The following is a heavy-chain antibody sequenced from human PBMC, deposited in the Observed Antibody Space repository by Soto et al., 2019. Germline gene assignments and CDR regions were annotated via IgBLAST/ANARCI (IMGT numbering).Heavy chain of an antibody. D-gene: IGHD6-19*01. CDR2: IWYDGSNK. CDR3: ARDQQWRVRFYFDF. J-gene: IGHJ4*02. CDR1: GFTFSSYG. Sequence: QVPLVESGGGVVQPGNSLRLSCAASGFTFSSYGMHWVRQAPGKGLEWVAVIWYDGSNKYYADTVKGRFTISRDNSKNTLYLQLNRLRGEDTAVYYCARDQQWRVRFYFDFWGQGTLVTVSS. V-gene: IGHV3-33*01.